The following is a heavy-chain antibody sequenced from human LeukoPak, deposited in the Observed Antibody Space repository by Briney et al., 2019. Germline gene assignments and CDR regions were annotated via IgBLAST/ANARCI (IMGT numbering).Heavy chain of an antibody. CDR3: AKTNIVATFFDY. CDR1: GFTFRSYA. V-gene: IGHV3-23*01. CDR2: ISDSADST. J-gene: IGHJ4*02. Sequence: PGGSLRLSCAASGFTFRSYAMSWVRQAPGKGVEWVSGISDSADSTYYADSVKGRFTISRDNSKNTLYLQMNSLRAEDTAIYYCAKTNIVATFFDYWGQGTLVTVSS. D-gene: IGHD5-12*01.